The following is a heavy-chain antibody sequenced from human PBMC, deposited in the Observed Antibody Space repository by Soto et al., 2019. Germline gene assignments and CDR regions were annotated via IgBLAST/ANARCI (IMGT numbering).Heavy chain of an antibody. CDR1: GFSLSTSGVG. V-gene: IGHV2-5*02. J-gene: IGHJ5*02. D-gene: IGHD2-2*01. CDR3: ARALGECISTSGYPKLEGWFDP. CDR2: IYWDDDK. Sequence: QITLKESGPTLVKPTQTLTLTCTFSGFSLSTSGVGVGWIRQPPGKALEWLALIYWDDDKRYSPSLKSRLTITKDTAKNQVGLTMTNMDPVDTATYYCARALGECISTSGYPKLEGWFDPWGQGTLVTVSS.